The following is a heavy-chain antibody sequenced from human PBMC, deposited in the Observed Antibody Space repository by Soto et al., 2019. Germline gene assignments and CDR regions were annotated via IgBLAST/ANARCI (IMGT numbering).Heavy chain of an antibody. Sequence: ASVKVSCKASGYTFTSYGISWVRQAPGQGLEWMGWISTYNGNTNYAQKLQGRVTMTRNTSISTAYMELSSLRSEDTAVYYCARGGDIVVVVAASRAFDIWGQGTMVTVSS. CDR3: ARGGDIVVVVAASRAFDI. J-gene: IGHJ3*02. CDR2: ISTYNGNT. CDR1: GYTFTSYG. V-gene: IGHV1-18*01. D-gene: IGHD2-15*01.